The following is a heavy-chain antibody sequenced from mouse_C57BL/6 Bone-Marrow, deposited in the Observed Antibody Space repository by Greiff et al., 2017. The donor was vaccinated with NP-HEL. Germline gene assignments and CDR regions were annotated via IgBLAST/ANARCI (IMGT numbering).Heavy chain of an antibody. J-gene: IGHJ4*01. Sequence: VQLQQSGAELVRPGTSVKMSCKASGYTFTNYWIGWAKQRPGHGLEWIGDIYPGGGYTNYNEKFKGKATLTADKSSSTAYMQFSSLTSEDSAIYYCARGVLRYAMDYWGQGTSVTVSS. CDR1: GYTFTNYW. D-gene: IGHD2-14*01. V-gene: IGHV1-63*01. CDR2: IYPGGGYT. CDR3: ARGVLRYAMDY.